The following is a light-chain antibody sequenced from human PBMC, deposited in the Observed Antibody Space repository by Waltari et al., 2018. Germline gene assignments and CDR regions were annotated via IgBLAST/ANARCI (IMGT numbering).Light chain of an antibody. J-gene: IGLJ2*01. CDR3: GTWDTGLEVVVL. V-gene: IGLV1-51*01. CDR2: DNY. CDR1: GPHIGTHF. Sequence: QSVLTQPPSVSAAPGQRVTISCSGGGPHIGTHFLSWSQQVPGAAPKLLIYDNYKRPPGIPDRFSASKSGTSATLVISGLQTGDEADYYCGTWDTGLEVVVLFGGGTKLTVL.